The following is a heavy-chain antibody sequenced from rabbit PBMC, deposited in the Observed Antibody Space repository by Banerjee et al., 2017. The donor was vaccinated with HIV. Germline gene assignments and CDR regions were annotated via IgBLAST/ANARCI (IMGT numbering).Heavy chain of an antibody. Sequence: QSLEESGGDLVKPGASLTLTCTASGFSFNNYYWMNWVRQAPGKGLEWIACIYTDSDTTYYANWAKGRFTISRSTSLNTVTLQLKSLTAADTATYFCARDTSSSIYKLDLWGPGTLVTVS. J-gene: IGHJ4*01. CDR1: GFSFNNYYW. D-gene: IGHD1-1*01. CDR2: IYTDSDTT. V-gene: IGHV1S40*01. CDR3: ARDTSSSIYKLDL.